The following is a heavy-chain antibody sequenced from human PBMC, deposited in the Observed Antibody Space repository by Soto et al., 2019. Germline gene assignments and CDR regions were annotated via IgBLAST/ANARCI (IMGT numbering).Heavy chain of an antibody. D-gene: IGHD2-21*02. J-gene: IGHJ3*02. CDR3: ATELNCGGDCYALDAFDI. CDR1: GGTFSSYA. CDR2: IIPIFGTA. Sequence: ASVKVSCKASGGTFSSYAISWVRQAPGQGLEWMGGIIPIFGTANYAQKFQGRVTITADKSTSTAYMELSSLRSEDTAVYYCATELNCGGDCYALDAFDIWGQGTMVTVS. V-gene: IGHV1-69*06.